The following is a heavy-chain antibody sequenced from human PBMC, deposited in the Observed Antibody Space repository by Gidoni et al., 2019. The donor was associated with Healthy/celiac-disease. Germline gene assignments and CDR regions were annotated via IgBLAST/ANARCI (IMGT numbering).Heavy chain of an antibody. CDR2: IYPGDSDT. D-gene: IGHD3-22*01. Sequence: EVQLVQSGAEVKKPGESLKISCKGSGYSFTSYWIGWVRQMPGKGLEWMGIIYPGDSDTRYSPSFQGQVTISADKSISTAYLQWSSLKASDTAMYYCARQGADYYDSSGYIGPITDWGQGTLVTVSS. J-gene: IGHJ4*02. V-gene: IGHV5-51*01. CDR3: ARQGADYYDSSGYIGPITD. CDR1: GYSFTSYW.